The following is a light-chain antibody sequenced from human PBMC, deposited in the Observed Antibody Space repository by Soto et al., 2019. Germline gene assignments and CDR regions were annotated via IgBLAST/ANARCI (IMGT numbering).Light chain of an antibody. J-gene: IGKJ4*01. CDR3: QQRSSWPLT. CDR2: DAS. V-gene: IGKV3-11*01. CDR1: QSVSSY. Sequence: EIVLTQSPATLSLSPGERATLCCRASQSVSSYLAWYQQKPGQAPRLLIYDASNRATGIPARFSGSGSGTDFTLTIRSLEPEDFAVYYCQQRSSWPLTFGGGTKVDIK.